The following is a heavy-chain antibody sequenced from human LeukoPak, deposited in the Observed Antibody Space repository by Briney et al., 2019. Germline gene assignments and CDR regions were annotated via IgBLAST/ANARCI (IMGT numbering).Heavy chain of an antibody. Sequence: SETLSLTCTVSGGSISSGDYYWSWIRQPPGKGLEWIGYIYYSGSTYYNPSLKSRVTISVDTSKNQFSLKLSSVTAADTAVYYCARGLFSQDPFFDYWGQGTLVTVSS. CDR1: GGSISSGDYY. D-gene: IGHD3-10*02. V-gene: IGHV4-30-4*01. CDR3: ARGLFSQDPFFDY. J-gene: IGHJ4*02. CDR2: IYYSGST.